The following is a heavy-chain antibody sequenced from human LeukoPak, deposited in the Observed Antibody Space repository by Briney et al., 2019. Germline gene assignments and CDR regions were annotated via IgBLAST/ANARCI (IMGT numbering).Heavy chain of an antibody. Sequence: SVKVSCKASGGTFSSCAISWVRQAPGQGLEWMGGIIPIFGTANYAQKFQGRVTITTDESTSTAYMELSSLRSEDTAVYYCARGIFEPFYYYYYMDVWGKGTTVTVSS. D-gene: IGHD3-3*01. J-gene: IGHJ6*03. V-gene: IGHV1-69*05. CDR2: IIPIFGTA. CDR3: ARGIFEPFYYYYYMDV. CDR1: GGTFSSCA.